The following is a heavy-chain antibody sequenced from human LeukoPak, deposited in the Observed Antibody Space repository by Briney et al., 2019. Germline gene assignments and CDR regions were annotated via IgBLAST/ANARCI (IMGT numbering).Heavy chain of an antibody. V-gene: IGHV4-59*01. CDR1: GGSMSNYY. J-gene: IGHJ4*02. CDR3: ARDTVAGNPWY. D-gene: IGHD6-19*01. Sequence: KPSETLSLTCTVSGGSMSNYYWSWIRQPPGKGREWIGYIYYSGSTNYNPSLRSRVTISVDTSKNQFSQKLNSVTAADTAVYYCARDTVAGNPWYWGQGTLVTVSS. CDR2: IYYSGST.